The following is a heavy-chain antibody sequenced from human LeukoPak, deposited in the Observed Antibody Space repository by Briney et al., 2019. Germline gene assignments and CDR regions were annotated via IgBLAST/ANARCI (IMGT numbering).Heavy chain of an antibody. CDR1: GYTFTSWL. D-gene: IGHD2-2*01. J-gene: IGHJ4*02. Sequence: GASVKVSCKASGYTFTSWLITWVRQAPGQGLECLGRISAYSGNTNYAQKFQGRVTMTTDASTSTAYMELRSLTFDDTAVYYCARETRVESTPCDYWGQGALVSVSS. V-gene: IGHV1-18*01. CDR2: ISAYSGNT. CDR3: ARETRVESTPCDY.